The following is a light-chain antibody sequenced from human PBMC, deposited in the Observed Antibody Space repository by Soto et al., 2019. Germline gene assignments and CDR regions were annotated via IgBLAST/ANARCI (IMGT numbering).Light chain of an antibody. V-gene: IGLV2-14*01. CDR2: EVS. CDR3: SSYSSTTLWV. J-gene: IGLJ3*02. Sequence: QSALTQPASVSGSPGQSITISCTGTSSDVGGYNYVSWYQQHPGKAPKLMIYEVSNRPSGVSIRFSGSKSGNTASLTISGLQAEDEADYYCSSYSSTTLWVFGGGTKVTVL. CDR1: SSDVGGYNY.